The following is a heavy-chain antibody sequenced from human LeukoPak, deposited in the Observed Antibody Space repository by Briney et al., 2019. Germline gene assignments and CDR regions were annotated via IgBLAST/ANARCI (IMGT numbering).Heavy chain of an antibody. Sequence: SETLSLTCTVSGGSISHYYWSWIRQSPGKGLEWIGYIYYSGTTNYNPSLKSRVTISVDTSRNQFSLQLRSVTAADTAVYYCAREDPQTTVPEGMDVWGQGNTVIVSS. D-gene: IGHD4-17*01. V-gene: IGHV4-59*01. CDR3: AREDPQTTVPEGMDV. CDR2: IYYSGTT. J-gene: IGHJ6*02. CDR1: GGSISHYY.